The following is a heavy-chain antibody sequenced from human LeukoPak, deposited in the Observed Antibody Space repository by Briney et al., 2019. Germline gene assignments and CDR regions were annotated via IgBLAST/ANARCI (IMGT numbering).Heavy chain of an antibody. J-gene: IGHJ4*02. V-gene: IGHV3-30-3*01. CDR3: ARDMPFGGY. CDR2: ISYDGSNK. CDR1: GFTFSSYA. D-gene: IGHD3-16*01. Sequence: PGGSLRLSCAASGFTFSSYAMHWVRQAPGKGLEWVAVISYDGSNKYYADSVKGRFTISRDNSKNTLYLQMNSLRAEDTAVYYCARDMPFGGYWGQGTLVTVSS.